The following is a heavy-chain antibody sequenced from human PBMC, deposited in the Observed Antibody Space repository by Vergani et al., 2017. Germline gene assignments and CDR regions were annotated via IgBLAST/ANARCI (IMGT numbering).Heavy chain of an antibody. Sequence: EVQLVQSGAEVKKPGASLKISCKGSGYSFTNYWIGWVRQMPGKGLEWMWIIYPGDSDTRYSPSFQGQVTIAADKSISTAYLQWSSLMASDTSVYYCAGHLDGDSYPDLCGRGTLVTVSS. CDR1: GYSFTNYW. J-gene: IGHJ2*01. CDR3: AGHLDGDSYPDL. D-gene: IGHD5-24*01. V-gene: IGHV5-51*01. CDR2: IYPGDSDT.